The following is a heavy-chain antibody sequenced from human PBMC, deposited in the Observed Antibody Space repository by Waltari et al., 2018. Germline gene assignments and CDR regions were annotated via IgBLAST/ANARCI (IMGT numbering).Heavy chain of an antibody. Sequence: QVQLVQSGAEVKKPGSSVKVSCKASGGTFSSYAISWVRQAPGQGLAWMGGIILSFGTANDAQKCQGRVTMTADESTSTAYMERGSLRSEDTAVYYCARGPKYDYYYGMDVWGQGTTVTVSS. V-gene: IGHV1-69*01. J-gene: IGHJ6*02. CDR1: GGTFSSYA. CDR3: ARGPKYDYYYGMDV. CDR2: IILSFGTA.